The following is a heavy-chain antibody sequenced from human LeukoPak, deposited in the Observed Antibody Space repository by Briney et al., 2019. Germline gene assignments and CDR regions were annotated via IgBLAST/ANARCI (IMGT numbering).Heavy chain of an antibody. V-gene: IGHV3-48*02. CDR2: ISSSSSTI. J-gene: IGHJ4*02. Sequence: GGSLRLSCAASRFTFSRYSMNWVRQAPGKGLEWVSYISSSSSTIYYADSVKGRFTISRDNAKNSLYLQMNSLRDEDTAVYYCARENRWFGELFPHEFDYWGQGTLVTVSS. CDR1: RFTFSRYS. CDR3: ARENRWFGELFPHEFDY. D-gene: IGHD3-10*01.